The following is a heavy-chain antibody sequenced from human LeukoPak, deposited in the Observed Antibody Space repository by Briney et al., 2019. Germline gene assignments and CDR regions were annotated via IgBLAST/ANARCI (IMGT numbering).Heavy chain of an antibody. J-gene: IGHJ6*03. D-gene: IGHD6-13*01. CDR1: GYTFTSYG. Sequence: ASVKVSCKASGYTFTSYGISWVRQAPGQGLEWMGWISAYNGNTNYAQKLQGRVTMTTDTSTSTAYMELRSLRSDDTAVYYCARIGYSSSWYGYYYYYYMDVWGKGTTVTISS. CDR2: ISAYNGNT. CDR3: ARIGYSSSWYGYYYYYYMDV. V-gene: IGHV1-18*01.